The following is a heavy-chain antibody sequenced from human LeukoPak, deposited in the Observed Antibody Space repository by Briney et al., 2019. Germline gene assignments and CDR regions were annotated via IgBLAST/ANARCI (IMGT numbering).Heavy chain of an antibody. J-gene: IGHJ4*02. CDR3: ARLKQWLYSDGDGT. V-gene: IGHV3-21*01. D-gene: IGHD6-19*01. Sequence: PGGSLRLSCAASGFTFSSYSMNWVRQAPGKGLEWVSSISSSSSYIYYADSVKGRFTISRDNAKNSLYLQMNSLRAEDTAVYYCARLKQWLYSDGDGTWGQGTLVTVSS. CDR1: GFTFSSYS. CDR2: ISSSSSYI.